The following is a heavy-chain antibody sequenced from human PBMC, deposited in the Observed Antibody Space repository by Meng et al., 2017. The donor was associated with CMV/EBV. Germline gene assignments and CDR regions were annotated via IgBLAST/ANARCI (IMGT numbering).Heavy chain of an antibody. CDR3: ARVAIFGVALDY. CDR2: ISYDGSNK. D-gene: IGHD3-3*01. J-gene: IGHJ4*02. Sequence: GSLKISCAASGFTFSSYAMHWVRQAPGKGLEWVAVISYDGSNKYYADSVKGRFTISRDNSKNTLYLQMNSLRAEDTAVYYCARVAIFGVALDYWGQGTLVTVSS. CDR1: GFTFSSYA. V-gene: IGHV3-30-3*01.